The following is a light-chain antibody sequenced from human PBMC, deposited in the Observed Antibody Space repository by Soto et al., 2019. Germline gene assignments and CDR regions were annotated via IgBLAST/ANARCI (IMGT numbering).Light chain of an antibody. CDR3: QQYDNRPPLT. Sequence: EIVMTQSPATLSVSPGERATLSCRASQSLSGNLAWYQQRPGQAPSLLIYGASTGATGIPARFSGSGSGTEFTLTISSLQPEDFAVYYCQQYDNRPPLTFGGGTRVEIK. V-gene: IGKV3-15*01. CDR2: GAS. J-gene: IGKJ4*01. CDR1: QSLSGN.